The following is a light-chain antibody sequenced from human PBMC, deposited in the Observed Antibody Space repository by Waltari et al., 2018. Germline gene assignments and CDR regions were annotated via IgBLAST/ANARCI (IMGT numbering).Light chain of an antibody. CDR2: GTS. CDR3: QQYDYWPLT. V-gene: IGKV3D-15*01. CDR1: LSVRST. Sequence: IVMTQSPATLSLSPGESATLPCRASLSVRSTFAWFQQKPGHPPRLLIQGTSTRATCIPARFTGSGSGTEFSLTISSLQPEDFATYYCQQYDYWPLTFGQGTRVETK. J-gene: IGKJ1*01.